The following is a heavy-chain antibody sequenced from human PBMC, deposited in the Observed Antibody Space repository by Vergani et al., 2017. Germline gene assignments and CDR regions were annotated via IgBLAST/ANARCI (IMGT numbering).Heavy chain of an antibody. J-gene: IGHJ4*02. V-gene: IGHV4-39*01. CDR3: ARQALIAEAGTRYIDY. D-gene: IGHD6-13*01. CDR2: IYYSGST. CDR1: GGSISSSSYY. Sequence: QLQLQESGPGLVKPSETLSLPCTVSGGSISSSSYYWGWIRQPPGKGLEWIGSIYYSGSTYYNPSLKSRVTISVDTSKNQFSLKLSSVTAADTAVYYCARQALIAEAGTRYIDYWGQGTLVTVS.